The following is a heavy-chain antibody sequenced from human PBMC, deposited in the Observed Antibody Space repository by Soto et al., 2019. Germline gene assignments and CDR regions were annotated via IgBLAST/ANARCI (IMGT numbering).Heavy chain of an antibody. CDR3: ARDEGYCSSIICYSGYYYYYMDV. V-gene: IGHV3-7*01. CDR1: GFTFSSYW. J-gene: IGHJ6*03. Sequence: EVQLVESGGGLVQPGGSLRLSCAASGFTFSSYWMSWLRQAPGKGLEWVANIKQDGREKYYVDSVKGRFTISRDNAKNSLYLQMNSLRAEDTAVYYCARDEGYCSSIICYSGYYYYYMDVWGKGPTVTVS. D-gene: IGHD2-2*01. CDR2: IKQDGREK.